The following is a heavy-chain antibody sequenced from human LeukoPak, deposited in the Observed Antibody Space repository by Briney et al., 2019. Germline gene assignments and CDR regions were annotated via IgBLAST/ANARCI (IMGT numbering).Heavy chain of an antibody. Sequence: PSETLSLTCTVSGGSISSYYWSWIRQPAGKGLEWIGRIYTSGSTNYNPSLKSRVTMSVDTSKNQFSLKLSPVTAADTAVYYCARTQATYYDFWSGYSLFDYWGQGTLVTVSS. V-gene: IGHV4-4*07. CDR1: GGSISSYY. CDR2: IYTSGST. J-gene: IGHJ4*02. CDR3: ARTQATYYDFWSGYSLFDY. D-gene: IGHD3-3*01.